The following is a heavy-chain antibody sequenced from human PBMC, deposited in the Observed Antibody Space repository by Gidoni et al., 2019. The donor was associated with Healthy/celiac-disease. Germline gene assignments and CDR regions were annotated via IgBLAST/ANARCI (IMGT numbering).Heavy chain of an antibody. D-gene: IGHD4-17*01. CDR2: IYYSGST. J-gene: IGHJ4*02. CDR3: ARAMTTTVGGDY. Sequence: QVQLQESGPGLVKPSETLSLTCTVSGGSISSYYWSWIRQPPGKGLEWIEYIYYSGSTNYNPSLKSRVTISVDTSKNQFSLKLSSVTAADTAVYYCARAMTTTVGGDYWGQGTLVTVSS. CDR1: GGSISSYY. V-gene: IGHV4-59*01.